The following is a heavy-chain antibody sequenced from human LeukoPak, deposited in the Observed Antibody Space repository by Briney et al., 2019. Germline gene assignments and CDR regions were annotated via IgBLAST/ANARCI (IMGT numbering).Heavy chain of an antibody. CDR2: IYPGDSDT. V-gene: IGHV5-51*01. CDR3: ARHRGGSRGATYYGMDV. D-gene: IGHD2-15*01. J-gene: IGHJ6*02. Sequence: GESLKISCKGSGYSFTSYWIGWVRQMPGKGLEWMGIIYPGDSDTRYSPSFQGQVTISADKSISTAYLQWSSLKAPDTAMYYCARHRGGSRGATYYGMDVWGQGTTVTVSS. CDR1: GYSFTSYW.